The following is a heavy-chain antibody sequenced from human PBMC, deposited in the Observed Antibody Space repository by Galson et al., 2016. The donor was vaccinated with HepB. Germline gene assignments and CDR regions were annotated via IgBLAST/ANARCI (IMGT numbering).Heavy chain of an antibody. CDR2: VYYRGGTT. J-gene: IGHJ6*02. CDR1: DGSISSNSYY. Sequence: SETLSLTCSVSDGSISSNSYYWGWIRQPPGTGLEWIGSVYYRGGTTYYNSSLKSRVTISVDTSKNQLSLELTSVTAADTAVYYCVRGMDVWGPGTTVTVSS. V-gene: IGHV4-39*01. CDR3: VRGMDV.